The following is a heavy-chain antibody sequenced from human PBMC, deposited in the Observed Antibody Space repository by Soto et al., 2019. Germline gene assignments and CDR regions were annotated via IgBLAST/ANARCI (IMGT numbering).Heavy chain of an antibody. J-gene: IGHJ4*02. CDR2: ISSSGGT. V-gene: IGHV4-59*01. Sequence: PSETLSLTCTVSSDSISSYYWSWIRQPPGKRLEWIGYISSSGGTDYNPSLKSRVTISGDTSKNQFSLKVSSVTAADTAVYYCARGTSWQLPFDYWGQGTLVTVSS. D-gene: IGHD6-13*01. CDR1: SDSISSYY. CDR3: ARGTSWQLPFDY.